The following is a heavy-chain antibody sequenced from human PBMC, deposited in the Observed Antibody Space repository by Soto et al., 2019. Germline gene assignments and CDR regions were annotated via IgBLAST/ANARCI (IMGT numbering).Heavy chain of an antibody. J-gene: IGHJ5*02. Sequence: QVQLVQSGAEVKKPGSSVKVSCKASGGTFSSYAISWVRQAPGQGLEWMGGIIPIFGTANYAQKFQGRVTITADESTSTAYMELSSLRSEDTAVYYCARGADFGVVSPCNWFDPWGQGTLVTVSS. CDR1: GGTFSSYA. D-gene: IGHD3-3*01. CDR3: ARGADFGVVSPCNWFDP. CDR2: IIPIFGTA. V-gene: IGHV1-69*01.